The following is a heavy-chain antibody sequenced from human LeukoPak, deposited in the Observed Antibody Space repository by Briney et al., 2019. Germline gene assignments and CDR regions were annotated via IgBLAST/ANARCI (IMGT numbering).Heavy chain of an antibody. D-gene: IGHD1-26*01. CDR2: ISSSSSII. V-gene: IGHV3-48*02. CDR1: GFTFSDYS. Sequence: GGSLRLSCAASGFTFSDYSMNWVRQAPGKGLEWVSYISSSSSIIYYADSVKGRFTISRNNAKNSLYLQMDSLRDEDTAVYYCARFSGSYYYYYYMDVWGKGTTVTVSS. CDR3: ARFSGSYYYYYYMDV. J-gene: IGHJ6*03.